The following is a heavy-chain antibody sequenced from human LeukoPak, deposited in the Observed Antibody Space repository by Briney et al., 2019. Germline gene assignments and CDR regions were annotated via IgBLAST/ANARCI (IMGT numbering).Heavy chain of an antibody. J-gene: IGHJ4*02. CDR1: GYSFTSYW. CDR3: ARPRPYGSGSYYYFDY. CDR2: IYPDDSDT. Sequence: GESLKISCKGSGYSFTSYWIGWVRQMPGKGLEWMGIIYPDDSDTRYSPSFRGQVTISADKSISTAYLQWSSLKASDTAMYYCARPRPYGSGSYYYFDYWGQGTLVTVSS. D-gene: IGHD3-10*01. V-gene: IGHV5-51*01.